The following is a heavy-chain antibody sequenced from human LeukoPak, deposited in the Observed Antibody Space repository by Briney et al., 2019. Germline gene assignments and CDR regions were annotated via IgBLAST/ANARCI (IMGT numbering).Heavy chain of an antibody. CDR1: EFTLSSYA. J-gene: IGHJ5*02. CDR2: ISYDGSNK. CDR3: ARDIAGFDP. Sequence: GGSLRLSCAASEFTLSSYAMHWVRQAPGKGLEWVAVISYDGSNKYYADSVKGRFTISRDNSKNTLYLQMNSLRAEDTAVYYCARDIAGFDPWGHGTLVTVSS. D-gene: IGHD2-15*01. V-gene: IGHV3-30*04.